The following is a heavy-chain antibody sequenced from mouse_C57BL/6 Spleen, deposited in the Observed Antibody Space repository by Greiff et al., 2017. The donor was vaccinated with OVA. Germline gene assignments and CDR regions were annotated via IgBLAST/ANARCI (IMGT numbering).Heavy chain of an antibody. V-gene: IGHV5-17*01. D-gene: IGHD2-4*01. CDR2: ISSGSSTI. CDR1: GFTFSDYG. J-gene: IGHJ4*01. CDR3: ARPLYYDYDGGRAMDY. Sequence: EVHLVESGGGLVKPGGSLKLSCAASGFTFSDYGMHWVRQAPEKGLEWVAYISSGSSTIYYADTVKGRFTISRDNAKNTLFLQMTSLRSEDTAMYYCARPLYYDYDGGRAMDYWGQGTSVTVSS.